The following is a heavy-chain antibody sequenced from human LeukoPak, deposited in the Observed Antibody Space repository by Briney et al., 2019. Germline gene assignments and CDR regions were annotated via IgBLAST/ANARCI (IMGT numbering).Heavy chain of an antibody. CDR2: IDPSDSYT. Sequence: GGSLRLSCKGSGYSFTSYWISWVRQMPGKGLEWMGTIDPSDSYTNYSPSFQGHVTISADKPISTAYLQWSSLKASDTAMYYCARRKNGGWFDPWGQGTLVTVSS. J-gene: IGHJ5*02. V-gene: IGHV5-10-1*01. D-gene: IGHD3-16*01. CDR3: ARRKNGGWFDP. CDR1: GYSFTSYW.